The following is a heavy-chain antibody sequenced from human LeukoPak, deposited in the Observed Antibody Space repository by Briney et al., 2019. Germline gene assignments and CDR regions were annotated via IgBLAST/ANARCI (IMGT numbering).Heavy chain of an antibody. V-gene: IGHV1-18*01. Sequence: ASVMVSCKASGYTFTSYGISWVRQAPGQGLEWMGWISAHNGNTNYAQKLQGRVTMTTDTSTSTAYMELRSLRSDDTAVYYCAYCGGDCYSRWFDPWGQGTLVTVSS. J-gene: IGHJ5*02. CDR3: AYCGGDCYSRWFDP. CDR2: ISAHNGNT. D-gene: IGHD2-21*02. CDR1: GYTFTSYG.